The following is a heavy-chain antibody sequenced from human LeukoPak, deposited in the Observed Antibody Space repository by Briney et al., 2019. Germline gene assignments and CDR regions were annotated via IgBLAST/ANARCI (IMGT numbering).Heavy chain of an antibody. CDR1: EFTISDYY. V-gene: IGHV3-11*01. J-gene: IGHJ6*02. CDR3: AAYYGSGSVNYYRGMDI. Sequence: PGGSLRLSCEASEFTISDYYMSLIRQAPGKGLEWISYISDSAINTHYADSVKGRFTISRDNAKKLLVLEMKSLRSEDTAVYYCAAYYGSGSVNYYRGMDIWGQGTTVTVSS. D-gene: IGHD3-10*01. CDR2: ISDSAINT.